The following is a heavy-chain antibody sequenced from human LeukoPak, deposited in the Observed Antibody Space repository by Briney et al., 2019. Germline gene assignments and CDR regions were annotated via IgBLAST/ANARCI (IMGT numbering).Heavy chain of an antibody. CDR2: IWYGGSNK. D-gene: IGHD2-2*01. CDR3: AKVGAQYQPSDYMDV. CDR1: GFTFSSYG. Sequence: GSLRLSCAASGFTFSSYGMHWVRQAPGKGLEWVAVIWYGGSNKYYADSVKGRFTISRDNSKNTLYLQMNSLRAEDTAVYYCAKVGAQYQPSDYMDVWGKGTTVTVSS. V-gene: IGHV3-30*02. J-gene: IGHJ6*03.